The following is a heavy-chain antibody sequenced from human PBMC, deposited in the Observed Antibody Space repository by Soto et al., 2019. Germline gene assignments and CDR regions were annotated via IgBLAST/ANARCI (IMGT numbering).Heavy chain of an antibody. Sequence: PSETLSLTCTVSGGSISSADFYWTWIRQHPERGLEWIGYIYYSGTTYYNPSLKSRVTISVDTSKNQFSLKLSSVTAADTAIYYCARYGSISIDYWGQGTLVTVSS. V-gene: IGHV4-31*03. CDR1: GGSISSADFY. J-gene: IGHJ4*02. CDR3: ARYGSISIDY. CDR2: IYYSGTT. D-gene: IGHD3-3*02.